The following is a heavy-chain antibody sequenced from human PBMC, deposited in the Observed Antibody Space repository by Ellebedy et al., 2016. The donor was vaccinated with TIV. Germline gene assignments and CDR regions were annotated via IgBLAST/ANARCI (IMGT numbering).Heavy chain of an antibody. D-gene: IGHD2-15*01. CDR3: ATHSSATCSRFDY. CDR2: ISYDVKQT. CDR1: GVSFSSHA. J-gene: IGHJ4*02. Sequence: WGSLRLSCATSGVSFSSHALHWVRQLPRKGLEWVAFISYDVKQTYYAASVQGRFAISKDYSNNTLYLQMNGLRPEDTGIYYCATHSSATCSRFDYWGQGTLVVVSP. V-gene: IGHV3-30*09.